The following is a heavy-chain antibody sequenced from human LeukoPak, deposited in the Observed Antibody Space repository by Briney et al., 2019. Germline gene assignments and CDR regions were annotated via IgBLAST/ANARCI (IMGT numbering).Heavy chain of an antibody. D-gene: IGHD6-19*01. J-gene: IGHJ4*02. CDR2: INPNSGGT. CDR3: ARGRKGSGWYLTKLYYFDY. V-gene: IGHV1-2*04. Sequence: ASVKVSCKASGYTFTGYYMHWVRQAPGQGLEWMEWINPNSGGTNYAQKFQGWVTMTRDTSISTAYMELSRLRSDDTAVYYCARGRKGSGWYLTKLYYFDYWGQGTLVTVSS. CDR1: GYTFTGYY.